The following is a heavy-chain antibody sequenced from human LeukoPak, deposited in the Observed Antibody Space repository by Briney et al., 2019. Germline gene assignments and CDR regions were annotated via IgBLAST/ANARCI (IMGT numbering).Heavy chain of an antibody. Sequence: GGSLRLSCAASGFIFNSYGIHWVRQAPGKGLEWVAVIWYAESSTYYTDSVKGRFTISKDNSKKTVYLQMNSLRVEDTGVYYCARDGSFGRDVWGQGTTVTVSS. CDR2: IWYAESST. J-gene: IGHJ6*02. CDR3: ARDGSFGRDV. V-gene: IGHV3-33*01. D-gene: IGHD6-19*01. CDR1: GFIFNSYG.